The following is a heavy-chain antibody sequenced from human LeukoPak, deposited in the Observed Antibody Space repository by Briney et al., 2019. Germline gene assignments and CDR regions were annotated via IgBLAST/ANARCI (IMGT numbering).Heavy chain of an antibody. Sequence: GGSLRLSCAASGFTFSIYAMSWVRQAPGKGLEWVSAISGSGGSTYYADSVKGRFTISRDNAKKSLYLQMNSLRAEDTAIYYCARQSSGIAATDKIDYWGQGTLVTVSS. CDR2: ISGSGGST. CDR1: GFTFSIYA. CDR3: ARQSSGIAATDKIDY. J-gene: IGHJ4*02. D-gene: IGHD6-13*01. V-gene: IGHV3-23*01.